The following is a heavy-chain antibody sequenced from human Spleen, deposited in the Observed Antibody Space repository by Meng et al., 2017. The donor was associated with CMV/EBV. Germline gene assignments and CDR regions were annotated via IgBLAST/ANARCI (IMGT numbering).Heavy chain of an antibody. CDR2: ISYDGSNK. Sequence: GGSLRLSCAASGFTFSSYAMHWVRQAPGKGLEWVAVISYDGSNKYYADSVKGRFTISRDNSKNTLYLQMNSLRAEDTAVYYCAKVSEEYCSSTSCYYYYGMDVWGQGTTVTVSS. D-gene: IGHD2-2*01. CDR3: AKVSEEYCSSTSCYYYYGMDV. V-gene: IGHV3-30-3*01. CDR1: GFTFSSYA. J-gene: IGHJ6*02.